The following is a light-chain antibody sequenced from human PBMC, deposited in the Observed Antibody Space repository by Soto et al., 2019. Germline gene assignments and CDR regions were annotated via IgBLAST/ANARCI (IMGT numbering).Light chain of an antibody. Sequence: QSALTQPRSVSGSPGQTVTISCTGTSSDVGGYNYVSWYQQHPGKAPKVIIYDVSERPSGVPDRFSGSKSGNTASLTISGLQAEDEADYHRCSYEGTYSFWVFGGGTKLTVL. CDR2: DVS. CDR1: SSDVGGYNY. CDR3: CSYEGTYSFWV. V-gene: IGLV2-11*01. J-gene: IGLJ3*02.